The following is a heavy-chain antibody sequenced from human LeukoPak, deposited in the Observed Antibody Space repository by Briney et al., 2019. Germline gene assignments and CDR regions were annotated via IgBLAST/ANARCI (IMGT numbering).Heavy chain of an antibody. CDR1: GFTFSSYW. CDR2: IKQDGSEK. D-gene: IGHD3-10*01. J-gene: IGHJ5*02. V-gene: IGHV3-7*01. CDR3: ARGDITMVRGVRDNWFDP. Sequence: GGSLRLSCAASGFTFSSYWMSWVRQAPGKGLEWVANIKQDGSEKYYVDSVKGRFTISRDNAKNSLYLQMNSLRAEDTAVYYCARGDITMVRGVRDNWFDPWGQGTLVTVSS.